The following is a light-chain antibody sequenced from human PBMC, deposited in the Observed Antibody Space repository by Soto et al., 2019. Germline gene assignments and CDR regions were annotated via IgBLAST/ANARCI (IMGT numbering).Light chain of an antibody. CDR3: QQRSNWLT. CDR1: QSVSSY. J-gene: IGKJ4*01. Sequence: EIVLTQSPATLSLSPGERATLSCRASQSVSSYLAWYQQKPGQAPRLVIYDASNSATSIPARFSGSGSGTDFKLTTICLEPEDFAVYYCQQRSNWLTFGGGTKVEIK. V-gene: IGKV3-11*01. CDR2: DAS.